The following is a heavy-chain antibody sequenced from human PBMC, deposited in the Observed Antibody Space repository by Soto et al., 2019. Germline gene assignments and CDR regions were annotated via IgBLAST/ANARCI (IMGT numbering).Heavy chain of an antibody. Sequence: PSETLSLTCTVSGSSISSSGYYWGWIRQPPGRVLEWIGSLYYNVGTYYNPSLKGRVTIYXXXSXNXFXLXXXSVTXADTAIYYCARLTSRHWVDYWGQGTLVTVSS. D-gene: IGHD3-16*01. V-gene: IGHV4-39*01. CDR2: LYYNVGT. CDR1: GSSISSSGYY. J-gene: IGHJ4*02. CDR3: ARLTSRHWVDY.